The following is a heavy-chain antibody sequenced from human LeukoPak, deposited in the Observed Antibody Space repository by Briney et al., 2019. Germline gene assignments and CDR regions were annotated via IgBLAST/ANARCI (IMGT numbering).Heavy chain of an antibody. V-gene: IGHV5-51*01. CDR1: EYSFATYW. D-gene: IGHD3-22*01. CDR3: ARLLGDYDSSGSNWFDP. J-gene: IGHJ5*02. CDR2: IYPGDSDT. Sequence: GESLKISCKGSEYSFATYWIGWVRQMPGKGLEWMGIIYPGDSDTRYSPSFQGHISISADKSISTAYLQWSSLKASDTAMYYCARLLGDYDSSGSNWFDPWGQGTLVTVSS.